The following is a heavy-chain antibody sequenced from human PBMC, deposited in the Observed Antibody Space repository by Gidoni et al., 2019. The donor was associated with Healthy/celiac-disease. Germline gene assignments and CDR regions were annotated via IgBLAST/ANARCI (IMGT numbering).Heavy chain of an antibody. Sequence: QVQLVETGGGVVQPGRSLRLSCAASGFTFSSYAMHWVRQAPGKGLEWVAVISYDGSNKYYADSVKGRFTISRDNSKNTLYLQMNSLRAEDTAVYYCARVKAVAPGRGYWGQGTLVTVSS. D-gene: IGHD6-19*01. CDR2: ISYDGSNK. CDR3: ARVKAVAPGRGY. V-gene: IGHV3-30-3*01. CDR1: GFTFSSYA. J-gene: IGHJ4*02.